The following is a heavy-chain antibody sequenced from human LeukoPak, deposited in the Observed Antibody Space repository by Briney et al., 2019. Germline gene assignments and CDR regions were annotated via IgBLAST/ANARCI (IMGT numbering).Heavy chain of an antibody. CDR1: GYTFIRYG. CDR3: ARDYSGTYFDS. Sequence: ASVKVSCKASGYTFIRYGISWVRQAPGQGLEWMGWISAYSGNTKNVQRVQDRVTMTIDTSTSTAYMELRSLRSDDTAVYYCARDYSGTYFDSWGQGTLVTVSS. J-gene: IGHJ4*02. V-gene: IGHV1-18*01. D-gene: IGHD1-26*01. CDR2: ISAYSGNT.